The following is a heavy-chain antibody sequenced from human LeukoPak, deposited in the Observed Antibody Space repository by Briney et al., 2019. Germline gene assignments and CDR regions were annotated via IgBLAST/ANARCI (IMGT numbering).Heavy chain of an antibody. Sequence: GGSLRLSCAASGFTFNSYSINWVRQAPGKGLEWVSSISSSSSYIYYADSVKGRFTISRDNAKNSLYLQMNSLRAEDTAVYYCAGDFWLRIQLWQQGMEVWGQGTTVTVSS. V-gene: IGHV3-21*01. CDR1: GFTFNSYS. J-gene: IGHJ6*02. CDR2: ISSSSSYI. D-gene: IGHD5-18*01. CDR3: AGDFWLRIQLWQQGMEV.